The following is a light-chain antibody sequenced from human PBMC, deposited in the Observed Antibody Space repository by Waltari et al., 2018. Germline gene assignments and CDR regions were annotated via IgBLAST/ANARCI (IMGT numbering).Light chain of an antibody. V-gene: IGKV2-28*01. J-gene: IGKJ2*01. CDR2: LGS. Sequence: DIVMTQSPLPLPVTPGEPASLPCRSSQRLLHSNGYNHLAWYLQKPGQSPQLLIYLGSNRASGVPDRFSGSGSGTDFTLKISRVEAEDVGVYYCMQARQTPLMYTFGQGTKLEIK. CDR3: MQARQTPLMYT. CDR1: QRLLHSNGYNH.